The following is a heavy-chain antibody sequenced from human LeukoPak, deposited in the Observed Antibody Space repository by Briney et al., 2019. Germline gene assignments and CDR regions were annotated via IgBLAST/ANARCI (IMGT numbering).Heavy chain of an antibody. D-gene: IGHD3-3*01. Sequence: SETLSLTCTVSGGSISSYYWGWIRQPPGKGLEWIGSIYYSGSTYYNPSLKSRVTISVDTSKNQFSLKLSSVTAADTAVYYCARQPSNDFWSGYYPQYYFDYWGQGTLVTVSS. V-gene: IGHV4-39*01. CDR1: GGSISSYY. CDR2: IYYSGST. J-gene: IGHJ4*02. CDR3: ARQPSNDFWSGYYPQYYFDY.